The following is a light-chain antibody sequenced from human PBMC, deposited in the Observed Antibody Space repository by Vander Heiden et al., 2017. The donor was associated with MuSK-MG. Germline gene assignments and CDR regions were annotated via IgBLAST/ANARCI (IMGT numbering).Light chain of an antibody. CDR2: GAS. CDR1: QSISSSF. CDR3: QQDGSSPWT. V-gene: IGKV3-20*01. J-gene: IGKJ1*01. Sequence: EIVLTQSTGTLSLSAGERATLSCRASQSISSSFLAWYQQKPGQPPRLLIYGASSRDTGIPDRFSGSGSGTDFTLAISRLDPEDFAVYYCQQDGSSPWTFGQGTKVEVK.